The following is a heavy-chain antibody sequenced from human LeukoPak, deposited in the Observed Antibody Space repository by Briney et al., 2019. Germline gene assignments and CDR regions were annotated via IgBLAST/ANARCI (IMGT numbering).Heavy chain of an antibody. CDR3: ASSTTVMGY. CDR1: GFTFSSYA. V-gene: IGHV3-30-3*01. D-gene: IGHD4-17*01. Sequence: GGSLRPSCAASGFTFSSYAMHWVRQAPGKGLEWVAVISYDGSNKYYADSVKGRFTISRDNSKNTLYLQMNSLRAEDTAVYYCASSTTVMGYWGQGTLVTVSS. CDR2: ISYDGSNK. J-gene: IGHJ4*02.